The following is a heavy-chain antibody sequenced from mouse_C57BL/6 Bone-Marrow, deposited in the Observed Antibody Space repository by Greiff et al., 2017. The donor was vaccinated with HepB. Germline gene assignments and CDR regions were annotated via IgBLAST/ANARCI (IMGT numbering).Heavy chain of an antibody. CDR1: GYTFTSYW. V-gene: IGHV1-61*01. D-gene: IGHD3-2*02. J-gene: IGHJ3*01. CDR3: ARSPPAQARGFAY. CDR2: IYPSDSET. Sequence: QVQLKQPGAELVRPGSSVKLSCKASGYTFTSYWMDWVKQRPGQGLEWIGNIYPSDSETHYNQKFKDKATLTVDKSSSTAYMQLSSLTSEDSAVYDCARSPPAQARGFAYWGQGTLVTVSA.